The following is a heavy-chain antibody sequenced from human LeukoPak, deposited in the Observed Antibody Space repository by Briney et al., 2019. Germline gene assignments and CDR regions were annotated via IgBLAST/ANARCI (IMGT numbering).Heavy chain of an antibody. CDR2: ISSSSSYI. D-gene: IGHD1-1*01. V-gene: IGHV3-21*01. CDR1: GFTFSSYW. J-gene: IGHJ4*02. CDR3: AREVRGAYYFDY. Sequence: PGGSLRLSCAASGFTFSSYWMSWVRQAPGKGLEWVSSISSSSSYIYYADSVKGRFTISRDNAKNSLYLQMNSLRAEDTAVYYCAREVRGAYYFDYWGQGTLVTVSS.